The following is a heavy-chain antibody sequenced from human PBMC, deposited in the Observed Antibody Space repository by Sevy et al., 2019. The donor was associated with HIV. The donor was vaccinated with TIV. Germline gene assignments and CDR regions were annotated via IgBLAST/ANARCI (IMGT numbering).Heavy chain of an antibody. CDR2: VNPNSGQT. Sequence: ASVKVSCKASGDTFTDYEINWVRQASGQWLEWMGWVNPNSGQTAYAQKFQGRVTMTTSTSTGTAYMELGGLRSEDTAIYYCAVLVSCGGACYYRHYWGQGTLVTVSS. CDR1: GDTFTDYE. CDR3: AVLVSCGGACYYRHY. D-gene: IGHD2-21*02. V-gene: IGHV1-8*01. J-gene: IGHJ4*02.